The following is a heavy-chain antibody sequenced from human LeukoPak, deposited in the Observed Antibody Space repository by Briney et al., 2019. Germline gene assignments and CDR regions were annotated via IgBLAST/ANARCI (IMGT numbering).Heavy chain of an antibody. D-gene: IGHD3-22*01. CDR1: GYTFTVYF. CDR3: ARELNYDSSGYYFDY. J-gene: IGHJ4*02. V-gene: IGHV1-2*02. Sequence: ASVTVSCKASGYTFTVYFMHWVRQPPGQGLEWMGWINPNSGGTNYAQKFQGRVTMTRDTSISTAYMELSRLRSDDSAVYYCARELNYDSSGYYFDYWGQGTLVTVSS. CDR2: INPNSGGT.